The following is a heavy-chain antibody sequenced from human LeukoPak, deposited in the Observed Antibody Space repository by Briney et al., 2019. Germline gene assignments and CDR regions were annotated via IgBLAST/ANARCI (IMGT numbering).Heavy chain of an antibody. Sequence: SETLSLTCTLPGDSITSSSYYWGWIRQPQGMWRECLGIIYYSGSTYYNPSINSRLTISEDTSKNQFSLNRSSVTAADTAVSYCASQTEYYDSSGHLPDYWGRGTLVSVSS. CDR1: GDSITSSSYY. J-gene: IGHJ4*02. CDR2: IYYSGST. D-gene: IGHD3-22*01. CDR3: ASQTEYYDSSGHLPDY. V-gene: IGHV4-39*01.